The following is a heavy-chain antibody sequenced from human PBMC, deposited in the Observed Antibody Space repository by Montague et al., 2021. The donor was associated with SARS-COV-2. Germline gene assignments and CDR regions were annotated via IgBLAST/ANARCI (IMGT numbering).Heavy chain of an antibody. Sequence: SLRLSCAASGFTFSSYEMNWVRQAPGKGPEWLSYISRSGDLIYYADSVKGRFTISRDNAKRSLYLQMTSLRAEDTAVYYCARHYGDYFYDYYGMDVWGQGTTVTVSS. CDR2: ISRSGDLI. D-gene: IGHD4-17*01. CDR3: ARHYGDYFYDYYGMDV. CDR1: GFTFSSYE. V-gene: IGHV3-48*03. J-gene: IGHJ6*02.